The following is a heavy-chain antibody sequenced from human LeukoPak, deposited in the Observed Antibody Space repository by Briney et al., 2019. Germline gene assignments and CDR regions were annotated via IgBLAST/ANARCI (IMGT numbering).Heavy chain of an antibody. D-gene: IGHD3-3*01. J-gene: IGHJ4*02. CDR1: GASVSSGHYY. Sequence: SETLSLTCSVSGASVSSGHYYWGWIRQPPGKGLEWIGSIYSTGTTYYNPSLKSRVIISIDTSKNPFSLNLSSVTAADTSVYYCARRKDFGSGLVNYWGQGTLVTVSS. CDR2: IYSTGTT. V-gene: IGHV4-39*01. CDR3: ARRKDFGSGLVNY.